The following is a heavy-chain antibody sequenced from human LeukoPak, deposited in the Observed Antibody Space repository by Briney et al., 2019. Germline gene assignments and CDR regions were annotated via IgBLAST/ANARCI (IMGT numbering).Heavy chain of an antibody. CDR3: ARDWDNKPDY. V-gene: IGHV3-11*01. CDR2: IESYGTPM. J-gene: IGHJ4*02. Sequence: GGSLRLSCAASGFIFSDYYMSWIRQAPGRGLEWVAYIESYGTPMYYADSVEGRFTISRDNANSALYLHMNNLRVEDTAVYYCARDWDNKPDYWGQGTLVTVSS. CDR1: GFIFSDYY. D-gene: IGHD1/OR15-1a*01.